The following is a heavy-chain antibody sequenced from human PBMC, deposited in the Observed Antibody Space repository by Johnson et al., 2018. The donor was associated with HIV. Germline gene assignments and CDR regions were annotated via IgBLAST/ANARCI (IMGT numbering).Heavy chain of an antibody. CDR1: GFTFDDYA. D-gene: IGHD6-13*01. CDR2: INWNGGST. CDR3: ARGGVYKQFFAFDAFYI. V-gene: IGHV3-9*01. Sequence: VQLVESGGGLVQPGRSLRLSCAASGFTFDDYAMHWVRQAPGKGLEWVSGINWNGGSTGYADSVKGRFTISRDNAKNSLYLQNDSLRAEDTAVDYCARGGVYKQFFAFDAFYIWGQGTMGPRSS. J-gene: IGHJ3*02.